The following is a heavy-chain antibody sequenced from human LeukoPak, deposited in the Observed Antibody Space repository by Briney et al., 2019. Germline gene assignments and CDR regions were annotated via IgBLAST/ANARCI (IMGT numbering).Heavy chain of an antibody. CDR2: ISGSGGST. J-gene: IGHJ4*02. CDR1: GFTFSSYS. CDR3: AKVYSGSAFDY. D-gene: IGHD1-26*01. Sequence: GGSLRLSCAASGFTFSSYSTSWVRQAPGKGLEWVSAISGSGGSTYYADSVKGRFTISRDNSKNTPYLQMNSLRAEDTAVYYCAKVYSGSAFDYWGQGTLVTISS. V-gene: IGHV3-23*01.